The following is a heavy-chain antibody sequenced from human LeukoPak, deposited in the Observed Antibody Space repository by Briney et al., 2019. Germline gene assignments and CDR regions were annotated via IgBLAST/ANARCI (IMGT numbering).Heavy chain of an antibody. J-gene: IGHJ5*01. CDR1: GIDFSKYG. CDR3: AKDMHIIVAGGFLDS. D-gene: IGHD5-12*01. V-gene: IGHV3-30*18. CDR2: ISYDGDNQ. Sequence: GGSLRLSCAASGIDFSKYGVHWVRQAPGKGLEWVALISYDGDNQYYRDSVKGRFSISRDNSKNMVYLQMNALRAEDTAIYFCAKDMHIIVAGGFLDSWGQGTLVTVSS.